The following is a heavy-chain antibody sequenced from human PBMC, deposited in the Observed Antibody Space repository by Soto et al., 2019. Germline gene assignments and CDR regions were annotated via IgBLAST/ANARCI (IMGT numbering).Heavy chain of an antibody. J-gene: IGHJ4*02. CDR3: ARGFSH. Sequence: QVQLQQWGAGLLKPSETLSLTCVVYGGSFSLYYWSWLRQPPGKGLEWIGEINDRGSTNYNPALXRXXTISIDTSKNQFYLKLRSVTAADTAVYFCARGFSHWGQGTLVTVSS. CDR1: GGSFSLYY. V-gene: IGHV4-34*01. CDR2: INDRGST.